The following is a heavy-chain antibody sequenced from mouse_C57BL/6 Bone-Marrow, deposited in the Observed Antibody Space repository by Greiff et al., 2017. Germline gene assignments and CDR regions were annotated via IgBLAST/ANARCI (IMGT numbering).Heavy chain of an antibody. CDR2: ISSGSSTI. D-gene: IGHD1-1*01. Sequence: EVHLVESGGGLVKPGGSLKLSCAASGFTFSDYGMHWVRQAPEKGLEWVAYISSGSSTIYYADTVKGRFTISRDNAKNTLFLQMTSLRSEDTAMYYCARCYGSSSAWFAYWGQGTLVTVSA. CDR1: GFTFSDYG. CDR3: ARCYGSSSAWFAY. J-gene: IGHJ3*01. V-gene: IGHV5-17*01.